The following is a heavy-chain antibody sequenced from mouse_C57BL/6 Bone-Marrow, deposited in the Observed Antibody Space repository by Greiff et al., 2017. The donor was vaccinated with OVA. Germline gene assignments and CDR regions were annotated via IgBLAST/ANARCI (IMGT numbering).Heavy chain of an antibody. J-gene: IGHJ2*01. CDR2: IYPRDGST. V-gene: IGHV1-78*01. CDR1: GYTFTDHT. Sequence: QVQLQQSDAELVKPGASVKLSCKVSGYTFTDHTIHWMKQRPEQGLEWIGYIYPRDGSTKYNEKFKGKATLTVDKSSSTAYMQLNSLTSEDSAVYFCARGDYYGSSQPLFDDWGEGTTLTVSS. D-gene: IGHD1-1*01. CDR3: ARGDYYGSSQPLFDD.